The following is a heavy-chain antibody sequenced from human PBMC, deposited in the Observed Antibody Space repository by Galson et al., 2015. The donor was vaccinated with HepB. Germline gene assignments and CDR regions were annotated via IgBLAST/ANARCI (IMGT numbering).Heavy chain of an antibody. CDR1: GFTFSSYG. V-gene: IGHV3-33*08. Sequence: SLRLSCAASGFTFSSYGMHWVRQAPGKGLEWVAVIWYDGSNKYYADSVKGRFTISRDNSKNTLYLQMNSLRAEDTAVYYCARGWPSLYIAVAGTIDYWGQGTLVTVSS. D-gene: IGHD6-19*01. CDR3: ARGWPSLYIAVAGTIDY. CDR2: IWYDGSNK. J-gene: IGHJ4*02.